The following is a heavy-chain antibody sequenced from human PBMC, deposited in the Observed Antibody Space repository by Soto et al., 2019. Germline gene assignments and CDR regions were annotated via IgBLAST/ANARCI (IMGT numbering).Heavy chain of an antibody. V-gene: IGHV4-30-4*01. D-gene: IGHD2-2*02. CDR3: ARDRKYRQRVLGYCSSTSCYTHWFDP. CDR1: GGSISSGDYY. CDR2: IYYSGST. Sequence: TLYLTCTVSGGSISSGDYYWSWIRQPPGKGLEWIGYIYYSGSTYYNPSLKSRVTISVDTSKNQFSLKLSSVTAADTAVYYCARDRKYRQRVLGYCSSTSCYTHWFDPWGQGTLVTVSS. J-gene: IGHJ5*02.